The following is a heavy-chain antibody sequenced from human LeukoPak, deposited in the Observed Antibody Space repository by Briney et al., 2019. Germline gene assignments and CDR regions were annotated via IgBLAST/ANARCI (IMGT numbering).Heavy chain of an antibody. Sequence: PGGSLRLSCAASGFTFTTYWMSWVRQAPGKGLEWVANIKQDGSGKYYVDSVKGRFIISRDNAISSLYLQLNSLRAEDTAVYYCAKIKDGTTFDYWGQGTLVTVSS. CDR3: AKIKDGTTFDY. CDR2: IKQDGSGK. D-gene: IGHD1-1*01. CDR1: GFTFTTYW. V-gene: IGHV3-7*03. J-gene: IGHJ4*02.